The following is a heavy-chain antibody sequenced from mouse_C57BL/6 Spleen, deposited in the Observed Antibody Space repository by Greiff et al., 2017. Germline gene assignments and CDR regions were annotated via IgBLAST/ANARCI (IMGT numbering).Heavy chain of an antibody. J-gene: IGHJ3*01. CDR1: GYAFSSSW. CDR3: ASYDYDSWFAY. CDR2: IYPGDGDT. V-gene: IGHV1-82*01. D-gene: IGHD2-4*01. Sequence: QVQLQQSGPELVKPGASVKISCKASGYAFSSSWMNWVKQRPGKGLEWIGRIYPGDGDTNYNGKFKGKATLTADKSSSTAYMQLSSLTSEDSAVYFCASYDYDSWFAYGGQGTLVTVSA.